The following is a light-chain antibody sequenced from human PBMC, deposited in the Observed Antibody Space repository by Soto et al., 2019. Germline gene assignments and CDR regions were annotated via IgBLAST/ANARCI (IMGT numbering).Light chain of an antibody. CDR2: GAS. CDR3: QQYDDWLRLT. Sequence: EIVMTQSPATLSVSPGERATLSCRASQSVNIYLAWYQQKPGQAPRLLIFGASSRATGIPARFSGSGSGPEFNLTISSLQSEDFAVYFCQQYDDWLRLTFGGGTKVVIK. CDR1: QSVNIY. V-gene: IGKV3D-15*01. J-gene: IGKJ4*01.